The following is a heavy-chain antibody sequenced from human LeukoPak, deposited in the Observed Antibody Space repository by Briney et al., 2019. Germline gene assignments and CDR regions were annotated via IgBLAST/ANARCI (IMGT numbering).Heavy chain of an antibody. D-gene: IGHD5-18*01. CDR3: ARYPQYSYGSPPDY. Sequence: ASVKVSCKASGYTFTGYYMHWVRQAPGQGLEWMGWISAYNGNTNYAQKLQGRVTMTTDTSTSTAYMELRSLRSDDTAVYYCARYPQYSYGSPPDYWGQGTLVTVSS. J-gene: IGHJ4*02. CDR2: ISAYNGNT. CDR1: GYTFTGYY. V-gene: IGHV1-18*04.